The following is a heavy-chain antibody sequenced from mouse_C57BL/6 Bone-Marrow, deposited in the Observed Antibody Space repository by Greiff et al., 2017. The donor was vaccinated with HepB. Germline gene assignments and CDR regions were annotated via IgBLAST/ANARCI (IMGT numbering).Heavy chain of an antibody. CDR2: ISNLAYSI. J-gene: IGHJ3*01. D-gene: IGHD1-1*01. CDR1: GFTFSDYG. CDR3: ARQGGHYYGTPFAY. V-gene: IGHV5-15*01. Sequence: DVMLVESGGGLVQPGGSLKLSCAASGFTFSDYGMAWVRQAPRKGPEWVAFISNLAYSIYYADTVTSRFTISRENAKNTLYLEMSSLRSEDTAMYYCARQGGHYYGTPFAYWGQGTLVTVSA.